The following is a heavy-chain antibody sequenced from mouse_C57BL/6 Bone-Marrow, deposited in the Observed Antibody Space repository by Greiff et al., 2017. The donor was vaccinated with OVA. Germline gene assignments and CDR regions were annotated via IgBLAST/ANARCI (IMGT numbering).Heavy chain of an antibody. CDR1: GYSITSGYY. D-gene: IGHD2-10*02. J-gene: IGHJ2*01. V-gene: IGHV3-6*01. CDR3: ARKYGKDY. Sequence: EVQLVESGPGLVKPSQSLSLTCSVTGYSITSGYYWNWIRQFPGNKLEWMGYISYDGSNNYNPSLKNRISITRDTSKNQFFLKLNSVTTEDTATYYCARKYGKDYWGQGTTLTVSS. CDR2: ISYDGSN.